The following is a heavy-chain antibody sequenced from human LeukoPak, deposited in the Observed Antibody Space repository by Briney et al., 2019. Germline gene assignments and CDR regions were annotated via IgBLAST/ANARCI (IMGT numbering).Heavy chain of an antibody. CDR2: ISGSGGRT. Sequence: PGGSLRLSCAASGFTFSGYAMCWVRQAPGKGLEWVSTISGSGGRTYYADSVKGRFTISRDNSKNTLYLQMSSLRAEDTAVYYCAKSPQSYYDSSGYYFLYWGQGTLVTVSS. D-gene: IGHD3-22*01. V-gene: IGHV3-23*01. CDR1: GFTFSGYA. J-gene: IGHJ4*02. CDR3: AKSPQSYYDSSGYYFLY.